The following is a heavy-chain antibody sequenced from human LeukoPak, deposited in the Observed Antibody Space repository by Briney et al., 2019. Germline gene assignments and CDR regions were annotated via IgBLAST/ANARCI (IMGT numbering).Heavy chain of an antibody. V-gene: IGHV4-59*01. J-gene: IGHJ6*02. CDR2: IYYNGNT. CDR3: ARDPNLKYDRGPHYGMDV. CDR1: GDFISSYY. Sequence: KPSETLSLTCTVSGDFISSYYWSWIRQPPGKGLEWIGYIYYNGNTNYNPSLKSRVTISVDTSKNQFSLKVSSVTAADTAVYYCARDPNLKYDRGPHYGMDVWGQGTTVTVSS. D-gene: IGHD3-22*01.